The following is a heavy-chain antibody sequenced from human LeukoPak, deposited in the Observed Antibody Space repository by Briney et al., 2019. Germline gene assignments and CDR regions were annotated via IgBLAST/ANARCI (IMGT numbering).Heavy chain of an antibody. J-gene: IGHJ5*02. CDR3: ARLTSSYDFWSGYPFDP. Sequence: ASVKVSCKASGYTFTSHGISWVRQAPGQGLEWMGWISAYNGNTNYAQKLQGRVTMTTDTSTSTAYMELRSLRSDDTAVYYCARLTSSYDFWSGYPFDPWDQGTLVTVSS. CDR1: GYTFTSHG. D-gene: IGHD3-3*01. CDR2: ISAYNGNT. V-gene: IGHV1-18*01.